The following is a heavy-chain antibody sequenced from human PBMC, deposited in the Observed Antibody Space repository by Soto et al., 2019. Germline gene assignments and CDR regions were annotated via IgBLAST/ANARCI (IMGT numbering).Heavy chain of an antibody. CDR2: ISSSSSYI. V-gene: IGHV3-21*01. J-gene: IGHJ5*02. D-gene: IGHD2-8*01. CDR3: ARDRPSRANGGFDP. CDR1: GFTFSSYS. Sequence: GVLRLSCAASGFTFSSYSMNWVRQAPGKGLEWVSSISSSSSYIYYADSVKGRFTISRDNAKNSLYLQMNSLRAEDTAVYYCARDRPSRANGGFDPWGQGTLVTVSS.